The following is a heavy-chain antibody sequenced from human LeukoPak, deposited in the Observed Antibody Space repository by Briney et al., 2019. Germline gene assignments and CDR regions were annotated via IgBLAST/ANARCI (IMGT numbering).Heavy chain of an antibody. V-gene: IGHV1-18*01. J-gene: IGHJ6*02. CDR3: ARDPPRIVVVVAATNYYGMDV. CDR2: ISAYNGNT. CDR1: GYTFTSYG. D-gene: IGHD2-15*01. Sequence: GASVKVSCKVSGYTFTSYGISWVRQAPGQGLEWMGWISAYNGNTNYAQKLQGRVTMTTDTSTSTAYMELRSLRSDDTAVYYCARDPPRIVVVVAATNYYGMDVWGQGTTVTVSS.